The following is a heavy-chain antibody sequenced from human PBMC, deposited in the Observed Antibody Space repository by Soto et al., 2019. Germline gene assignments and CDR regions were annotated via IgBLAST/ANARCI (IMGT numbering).Heavy chain of an antibody. V-gene: IGHV3-23*01. D-gene: IGHD3-9*01. CDR3: AKDRQPEGIWTFDH. CDR2: INGGQGRT. CDR1: GFTFTTYT. Sequence: GGSLRLSCAASGFTFTTYTMNWVRQAPGKGLEWVSAINGGQGRTYYADSVKGRFTISRDNSKNMLFLQMNSLRAEDTAVYYCAKDRQPEGIWTFDHWGQGT. J-gene: IGHJ4*02.